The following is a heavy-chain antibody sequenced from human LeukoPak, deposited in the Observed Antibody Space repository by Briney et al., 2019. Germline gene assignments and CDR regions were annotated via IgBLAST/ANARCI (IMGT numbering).Heavy chain of an antibody. CDR2: ISYDGSNK. V-gene: IGHV3-30-3*01. CDR3: AREAGSYRRFDY. Sequence: PGGSLRLSCAASGFTFSSYAMHWVRQAPGKGLEWVAVISYDGSNKYYADSVKGRFTISRDNSKNTLYLQMNSLRAEDTAVYYCAREAGSYRRFDYWGQGTLVTVSS. J-gene: IGHJ4*02. CDR1: GFTFSSYA. D-gene: IGHD1-26*01.